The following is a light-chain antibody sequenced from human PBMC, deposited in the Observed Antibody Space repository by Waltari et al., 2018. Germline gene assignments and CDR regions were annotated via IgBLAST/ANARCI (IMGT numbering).Light chain of an antibody. V-gene: IGKV1-39*01. CDR3: QQSYSTPRT. J-gene: IGKJ1*01. CDR1: KSISSY. CDR2: AAS. Sequence: DIQMTQSPSSLSASVGDRVTITGRASKSISSYLNWYQQKPGKAPKLLIYAASSLQSGVPSRFSGSGSGTDFTLTISSLQPEDFATYYCQQSYSTPRTFGQGTKVEIK.